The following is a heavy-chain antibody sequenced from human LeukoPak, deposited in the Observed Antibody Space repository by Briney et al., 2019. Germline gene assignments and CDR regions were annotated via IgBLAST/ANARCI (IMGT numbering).Heavy chain of an antibody. CDR3: TTGDIVGATTTDY. CDR1: GFTFSNAW. V-gene: IGHV3-15*01. D-gene: IGHD1-26*01. J-gene: IGHJ4*02. CDR2: IKSKTDGGTT. Sequence: GGSLRLSCAASGFTFSNAWMSWVRQAPGKGLEWVGRIKSKTDGGTTDYAAPVKGRFTISRDDSENTLYLQMNSLKTEDTAVYYCTTGDIVGATTTDYWGQGTLVTVSS.